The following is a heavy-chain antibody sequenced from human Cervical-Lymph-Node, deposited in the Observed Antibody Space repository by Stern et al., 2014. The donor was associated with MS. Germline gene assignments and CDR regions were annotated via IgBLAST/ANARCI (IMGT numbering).Heavy chain of an antibody. V-gene: IGHV4-31*03. CDR3: AREQRDNFWTGSYFDT. Sequence: QVQLQESGPGLLKPSQTLSLTCTVSGDSIDSDSFYWSWIRQHPGQGLEWLGDIYNKGDTYYNPSLKTRVAISRDTSKNHLFLRLRSVTAADTAIYYCAREQRDNFWTGSYFDTWGQGTLVTVSS. CDR2: IYNKGDT. D-gene: IGHD3/OR15-3a*01. J-gene: IGHJ5*02. CDR1: GDSIDSDSFY.